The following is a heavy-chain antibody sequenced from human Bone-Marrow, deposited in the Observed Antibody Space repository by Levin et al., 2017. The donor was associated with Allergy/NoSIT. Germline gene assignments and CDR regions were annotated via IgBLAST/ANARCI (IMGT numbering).Heavy chain of an antibody. J-gene: IGHJ5*02. CDR1: GYTFTGYY. V-gene: IGHV1-2*06. CDR2: INPNSGGT. CDR3: ARDLYDDSSGWFDP. Sequence: GESLKISCKASGYTFTGYYMHWVRQAPGQGLEWMGRINPNSGGTNYAQKFQGRVTMTRDTSISTAYMELSRLRSDDTAVYYCARDLYDDSSGWFDPWGQGTLVTVSS. D-gene: IGHD3-22*01.